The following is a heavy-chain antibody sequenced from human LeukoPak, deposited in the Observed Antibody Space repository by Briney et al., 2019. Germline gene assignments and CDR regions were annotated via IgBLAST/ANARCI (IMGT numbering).Heavy chain of an antibody. CDR2: INSDGSST. J-gene: IGHJ4*02. D-gene: IGHD4-23*01. CDR1: GFTFSSNY. Sequence: GGSLRLSCAASGFTFSSNYMHWVRQAPGKGLVWVARINSDGSSTTYADSVKGRFTISRDNAKNTLYLQMNSLRAEDTAVYYCARRAGNSEPYFDYWGQGTLVTVSS. CDR3: ARRAGNSEPYFDY. V-gene: IGHV3-74*01.